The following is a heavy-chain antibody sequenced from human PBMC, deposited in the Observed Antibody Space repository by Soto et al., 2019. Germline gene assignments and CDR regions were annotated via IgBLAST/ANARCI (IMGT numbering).Heavy chain of an antibody. CDR2: IYYSGRT. D-gene: IGHD2-2*02. Sequence: SETLSLTCTVSGGSISSSSYYWGWIRQPPGKGLEWIGYIYYSGRTYYNPSLKSRVSMSVDTSKDHFSLQLTSVTAADTAVYYCARVRVCSSANCYTGPFDPWGQGTLVTVSS. J-gene: IGHJ5*02. CDR3: ARVRVCSSANCYTGPFDP. CDR1: GGSISSSSYY. V-gene: IGHV4-39*02.